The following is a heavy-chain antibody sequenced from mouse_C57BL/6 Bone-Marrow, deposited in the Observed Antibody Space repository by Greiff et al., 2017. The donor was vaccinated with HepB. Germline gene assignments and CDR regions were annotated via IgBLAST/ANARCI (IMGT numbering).Heavy chain of an antibody. V-gene: IGHV1-69*01. CDR2: IDPSDSYT. CDR1: GYTFTSYW. J-gene: IGHJ3*01. CDR3: ATNYYGSSPAWFAY. Sequence: QVQLQQSGAELVMPGASVKLSCKASGYTFTSYWMHWVKQRPGQGLEWIGEIDPSDSYTNYNQKFKGKSTLTVDKSSSTAYMQLSSLTSEDSAVYYCATNYYGSSPAWFAYWGQGTLVTVSA. D-gene: IGHD1-1*01.